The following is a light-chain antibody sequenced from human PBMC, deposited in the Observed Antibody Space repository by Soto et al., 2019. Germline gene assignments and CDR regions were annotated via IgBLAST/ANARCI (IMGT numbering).Light chain of an antibody. Sequence: QSLLTQPPSASGSPGQSVTISCTGTSSDIGGYDYVSWYQQHPDKAPKLMIYEVSKRPSGVPDRFSGSKSGNTASLTVSGLQAEDDADYYCSSYAGSNNLVFGGGTKVTVL. V-gene: IGLV2-8*01. CDR2: EVS. CDR3: SSYAGSNNLV. J-gene: IGLJ2*01. CDR1: SSDIGGYDY.